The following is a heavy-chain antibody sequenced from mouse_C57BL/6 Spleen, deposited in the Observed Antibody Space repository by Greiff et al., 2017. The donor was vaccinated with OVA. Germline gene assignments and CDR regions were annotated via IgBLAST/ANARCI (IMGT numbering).Heavy chain of an antibody. Sequence: QVQLQQPGAELVKPGASVKLSCKASGYTFTSYWMQWVKQRPGQGLEWIGAIDPSDSYTNYNQKFKGKATLTVDTSSSTAYMQLSSLTSEDSAVYYCARLGGSSYGGWFAYWGQGTLVTVSA. CDR1: GYTFTSYW. J-gene: IGHJ3*01. D-gene: IGHD1-1*01. CDR2: IDPSDSYT. CDR3: ARLGGSSYGGWFAY. V-gene: IGHV1-50*01.